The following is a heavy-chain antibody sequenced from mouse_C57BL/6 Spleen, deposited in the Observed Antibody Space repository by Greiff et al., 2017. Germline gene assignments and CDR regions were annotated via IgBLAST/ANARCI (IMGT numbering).Heavy chain of an antibody. Sequence: EVNLVESGGGLVKPGGSLKLSCAASGFTFSDYGMHWVRQAPEKGLEWVAYISSGSSTIYYADTVKGRFTISRDNAKNTLFLQMTSLRSEDTAMYYCARSGGYYFDYWGQGTTLTVSS. V-gene: IGHV5-17*01. CDR1: GFTFSDYG. D-gene: IGHD1-1*02. CDR3: ARSGGYYFDY. CDR2: ISSGSSTI. J-gene: IGHJ2*01.